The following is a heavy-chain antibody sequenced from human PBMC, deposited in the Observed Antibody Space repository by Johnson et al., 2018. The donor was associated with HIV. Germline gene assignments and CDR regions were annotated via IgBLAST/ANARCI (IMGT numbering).Heavy chain of an antibody. J-gene: IGHJ3*02. CDR2: IGSTGDT. V-gene: IGHV3-13*04. Sequence: VQLVESGGGLVQPGGSLRLSCAASGFTFSSYDMHWVRQAPGKGMEWVSGIGSTGDTYYPGSVKGRFPISRQNAKNSLYLQMNSLRAGDTAVYYCARGFEVAAGWGAFDIWGQGTMVTVSS. D-gene: IGHD6-13*01. CDR1: GFTFSSYD. CDR3: ARGFEVAAGWGAFDI.